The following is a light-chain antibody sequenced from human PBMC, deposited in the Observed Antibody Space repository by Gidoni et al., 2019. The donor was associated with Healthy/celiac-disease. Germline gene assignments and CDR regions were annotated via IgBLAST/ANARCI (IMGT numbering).Light chain of an antibody. Sequence: EIVLTQSPGTLSWSPGERATPSCRASQSVSSSYLAWYQQKPGQAPRLLIYGASSRATGIPDRFSGSGSGTDFTLTISRLEPEDFAVYYCQQYGSSPPRITFGQGTRLEIK. CDR2: GAS. CDR3: QQYGSSPPRIT. CDR1: QSVSSSY. J-gene: IGKJ5*01. V-gene: IGKV3-20*01.